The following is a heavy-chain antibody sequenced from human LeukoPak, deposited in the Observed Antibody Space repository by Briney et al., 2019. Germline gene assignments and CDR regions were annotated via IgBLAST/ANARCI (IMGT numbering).Heavy chain of an antibody. CDR2: ISHDGSNK. Sequence: GGSLRLSCAASGFTFSNNGMYWVRHAPGKGLEWVALISHDGSNKYYADSVKGRFTISRDNAKKSIYLQMNSLRAEDTAVYYCARDFNWAFDYWGQGTLVTVSS. CDR1: GFTFSNNG. V-gene: IGHV3-30*03. CDR3: ARDFNWAFDY. J-gene: IGHJ4*02. D-gene: IGHD7-27*01.